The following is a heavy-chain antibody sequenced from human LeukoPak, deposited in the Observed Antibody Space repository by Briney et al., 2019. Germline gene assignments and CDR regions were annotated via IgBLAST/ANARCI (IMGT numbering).Heavy chain of an antibody. CDR3: ARGVVPAAPYYYYYMDV. Sequence: KPSQTLSLACTVSGGSISSGSYYWSWIRQPAGKGLEWIGRIYTSGSTNYNPSLKSRVTISVDTSKNQFSLKLSSVTAADTAVYYCARGVVPAAPYYYYYMDVWGKGTTVTISS. D-gene: IGHD2-2*01. CDR1: GGSISSGSYY. J-gene: IGHJ6*03. V-gene: IGHV4-61*02. CDR2: IYTSGST.